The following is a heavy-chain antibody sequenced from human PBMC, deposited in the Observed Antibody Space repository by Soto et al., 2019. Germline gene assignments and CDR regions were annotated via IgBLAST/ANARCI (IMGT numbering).Heavy chain of an antibody. V-gene: IGHV3-23*01. CDR2: ISGSGGIT. Sequence: EVQLLESGGGLVQPGGSLRLSCAASGFTFSSYAMSWVRQAPGKGLEWVSDISGSGGITYYADSVKGRFTISRDNSKNTLYLQMNSLRAEDTAVYYCARSAMVRGGGGFDPWGQGTLVTVSS. D-gene: IGHD3-10*01. CDR1: GFTFSSYA. CDR3: ARSAMVRGGGGFDP. J-gene: IGHJ5*02.